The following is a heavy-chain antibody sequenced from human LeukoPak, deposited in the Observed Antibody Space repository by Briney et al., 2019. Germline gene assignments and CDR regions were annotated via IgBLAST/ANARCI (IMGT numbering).Heavy chain of an antibody. CDR3: AKDWSEGSGSYIDY. Sequence: GGSLRLSCAASGFTFSSYAMHWVRQAPGKGLEWLAVISYSGSRIYYVDFVKGRFTISRDNSKNMLYLQLSSLRPDDTAVYYCAKDWSEGSGSYIDYWGQGTLVTVSS. J-gene: IGHJ4*02. V-gene: IGHV3-30*04. D-gene: IGHD3-10*01. CDR2: ISYSGSRI. CDR1: GFTFSSYA.